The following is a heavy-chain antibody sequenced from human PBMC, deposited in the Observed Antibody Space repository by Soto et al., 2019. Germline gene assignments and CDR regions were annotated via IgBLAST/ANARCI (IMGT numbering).Heavy chain of an antibody. D-gene: IGHD1-1*01. V-gene: IGHV3-30-3*02. J-gene: IGHJ4*02. CDR3: AKSVYNWNDGFFDY. CDR1: GFTYSTYT. Sequence: PGGSLRLSCAASGFTYSTYTMHWVRQAPGKGLEWVAVISYDGNNKFYADSVKGRFTISRDSTKQTLYLQMNSLRAEDTAVYYCAKSVYNWNDGFFDYWGQGTLVTVSS. CDR2: ISYDGNNK.